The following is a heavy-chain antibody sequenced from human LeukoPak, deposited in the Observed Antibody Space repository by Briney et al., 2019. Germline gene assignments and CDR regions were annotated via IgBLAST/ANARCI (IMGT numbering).Heavy chain of an antibody. CDR2: ISYGGSDK. Sequence: GGSLRLSCVASGFTFSGFGMYWVRQAPGKGPEWVSVISYGGSDKYYADSVKGRFIISRDNSKNTLYLQMNSLRVEDTAVYYCAKRMGPSIAAADLDYWGRGTLVTVSS. CDR3: AKRMGPSIAAADLDY. J-gene: IGHJ4*02. D-gene: IGHD6-13*01. V-gene: IGHV3-30*18. CDR1: GFTFSGFG.